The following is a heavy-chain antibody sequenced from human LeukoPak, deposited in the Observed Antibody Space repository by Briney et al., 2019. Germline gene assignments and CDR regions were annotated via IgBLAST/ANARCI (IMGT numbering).Heavy chain of an antibody. CDR3: AADTVTIRGALSY. V-gene: IGHV3-66*02. Sequence: GGSLRLSCAASGFTVSSNYMSWVRRAPGKGLEWVSVIYSGGSTYYADSVKGRLTISRDNSKNTLYLQMNSLRAEDTAVYYCAADTVTIRGALSYWGQGTLATVSS. CDR2: IYSGGST. CDR1: GFTVSSNY. J-gene: IGHJ4*02. D-gene: IGHD4-17*01.